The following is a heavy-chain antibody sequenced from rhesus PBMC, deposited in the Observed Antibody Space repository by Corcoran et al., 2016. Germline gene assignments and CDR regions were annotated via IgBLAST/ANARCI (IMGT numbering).Heavy chain of an antibody. CDR2: SGGSSGST. Sequence: VQLQASGPGLVTPSATLSLTCAVSGCSLSGYLWGWIRQPPGTGLEWVGYSGGSSGSTYYHPYLKSRVTISTYTSKNQCSLKLSSVTAADTAVYYCARVNIVLTYGLDSWGQGVVVTVSS. CDR1: GCSLSGYL. V-gene: IGHV4-165*01. J-gene: IGHJ6*01. CDR3: ARVNIVLTYGLDS. D-gene: IGHD2-2*01.